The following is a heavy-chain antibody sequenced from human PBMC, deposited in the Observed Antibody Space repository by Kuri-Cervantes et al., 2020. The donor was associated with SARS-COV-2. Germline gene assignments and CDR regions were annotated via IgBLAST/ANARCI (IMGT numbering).Heavy chain of an antibody. CDR2: FSGDTEA. CDR3: ARPSAVATTWNAAFDI. J-gene: IGHJ3*02. D-gene: IGHD5-12*01. Sequence: QVSCKVSPHNLVNRGSPGCARCPGKAWSGCFSGDTEANCSPSFQGQVTISVDKSISTAYLQWSSLKASDTAMYCCARPSAVATTWNAAFDIWGQGTMVTVSS. V-gene: IGHV5-51*01. CDR1: PHNLVNRG.